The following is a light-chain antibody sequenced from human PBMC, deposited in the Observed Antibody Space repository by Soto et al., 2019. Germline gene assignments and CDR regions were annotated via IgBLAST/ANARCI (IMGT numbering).Light chain of an antibody. CDR2: DAS. Sequence: PGERATVSCRASPSVSSYLAWYQQKPGQAPRLLIYDASNRATGIPARFSGSGSGTDFTLTISSLEPEDFAVYYCQQRSIFGGGTKVEIK. CDR1: PSVSSY. J-gene: IGKJ4*01. CDR3: QQRSI. V-gene: IGKV3-11*01.